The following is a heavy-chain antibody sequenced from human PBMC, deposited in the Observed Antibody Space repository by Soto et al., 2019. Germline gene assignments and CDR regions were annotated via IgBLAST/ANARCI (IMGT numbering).Heavy chain of an antibody. CDR3: ARDGRGTYDSSGYVGY. V-gene: IGHV3-30-3*01. CDR1: GFTFSSYA. Sequence: LRLSCAASGFTFSSYAMHWVRQAPGKGLEWVAVISYDGSNKYYADSVKGRFTISRDNSKNTLYLQMNSLRAEDTAVYYCARDGRGTYDSSGYVGYWGQGTLVTVSS. J-gene: IGHJ4*02. CDR2: ISYDGSNK. D-gene: IGHD3-22*01.